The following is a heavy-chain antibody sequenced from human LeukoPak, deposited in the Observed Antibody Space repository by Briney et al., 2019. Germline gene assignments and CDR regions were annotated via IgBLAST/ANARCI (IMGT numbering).Heavy chain of an antibody. CDR2: IYSGDRR. D-gene: IGHD6-13*01. J-gene: IGHJ4*02. CDR1: GLSVRGSY. V-gene: IGHV3-53*01. CDR3: TRDLTGTTWSENDY. Sequence: GGSLRLSCEVSGLSVRGSYMSWVRQAPGKGLEWVSVIYSGDRRYYADSVKGRFTISRDTSKNTLYLQMNNLRADDTARYYCTRDLTGTTWSENDYWGQGTMVTISS.